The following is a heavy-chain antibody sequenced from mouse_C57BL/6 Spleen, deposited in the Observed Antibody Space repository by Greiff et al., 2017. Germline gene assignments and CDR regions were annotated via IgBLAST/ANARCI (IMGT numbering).Heavy chain of an antibody. D-gene: IGHD4-1*01. J-gene: IGHJ3*01. CDR2: ISYDGSN. Sequence: EVKLVESGPGLVKPSQSLSLTCSVTGYSITSGYYWNWIRQFPGNKLEWMGYISYDGSNNYNPSLKNRISITRDTSKNQFFLKLNSVTTEDTATYYCARKTNWVFAYWGQGTLVTVSA. CDR1: GYSITSGYY. CDR3: ARKTNWVFAY. V-gene: IGHV3-6*01.